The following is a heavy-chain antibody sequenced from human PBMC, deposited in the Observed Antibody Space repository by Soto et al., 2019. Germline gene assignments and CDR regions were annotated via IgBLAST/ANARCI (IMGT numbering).Heavy chain of an antibody. CDR3: ASQFDY. J-gene: IGHJ4*02. Sequence: GGSLRLSCAASGFTFSSYATHWVRQAPGKGLEWVAVISYDGSNKYYADSVKGRFTISRDNSKNTLYLQMNSLRAEDTAVYYCASQFDYWGQGTLVTVSS. CDR1: GFTFSSYA. V-gene: IGHV3-30-3*01. CDR2: ISYDGSNK.